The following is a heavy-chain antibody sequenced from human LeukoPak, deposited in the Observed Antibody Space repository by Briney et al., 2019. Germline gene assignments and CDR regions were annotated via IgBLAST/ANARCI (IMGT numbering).Heavy chain of an antibody. D-gene: IGHD2-21*01. CDR3: AKGFAVVVVAPYFDY. V-gene: IGHV3-30*18. CDR2: ISYDGSNK. Sequence: GGSLRLSCAASGFTFSSYGMHWVRQAPGKGLEWVAVISYDGSNKYYADSVKGRSTISRDNSKNTLYLQMNSLRAEDTAVYYCAKGFAVVVVAPYFDYWGQGTLVTVSS. J-gene: IGHJ4*02. CDR1: GFTFSSYG.